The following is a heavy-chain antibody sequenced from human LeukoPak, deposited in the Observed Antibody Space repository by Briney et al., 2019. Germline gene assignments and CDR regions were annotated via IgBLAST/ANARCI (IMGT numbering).Heavy chain of an antibody. CDR1: GFTFSSYA. CDR3: AKDFTRSSSKFYYYMDV. Sequence: GGSLRLSCAASGFTFSSYATSWVRQAPGKGLEWVSAISGSGGSTYYADSVKGRFTISRDNSKNTLYLQMNSLRAEDTAVYYCAKDFTRSSSKFYYYMDVWGKGTTVTVSS. D-gene: IGHD6-6*01. CDR2: ISGSGGST. V-gene: IGHV3-23*01. J-gene: IGHJ6*03.